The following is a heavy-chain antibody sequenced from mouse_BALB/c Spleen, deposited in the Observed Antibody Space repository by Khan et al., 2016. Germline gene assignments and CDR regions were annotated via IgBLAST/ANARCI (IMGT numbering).Heavy chain of an antibody. V-gene: IGHV9-2-1*01. CDR3: ARRGYGSSYWYFDV. CDR2: INTETGEA. Sequence: QIQLVQSGPELKKPGETVKISCKASGYTFTDYSMHWVKQAPGKGLKWMGWINTETGEATYADDFKGRFVFSLETSASTAYLQINNLKNEDTATYCCARRGYGSSYWYFDVWGAGTTVTVSS. CDR1: GYTFTDYS. J-gene: IGHJ1*01. D-gene: IGHD1-1*01.